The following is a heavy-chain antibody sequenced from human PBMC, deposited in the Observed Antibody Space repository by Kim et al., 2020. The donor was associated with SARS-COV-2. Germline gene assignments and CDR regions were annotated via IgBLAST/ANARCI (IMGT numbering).Heavy chain of an antibody. D-gene: IGHD3-10*01. CDR3: ARAPLVYATVLLWFRESPTGMDV. CDR1: GFTFSSYW. CDR2: IKQDGSEK. J-gene: IGHJ6*02. V-gene: IGHV3-7*04. Sequence: GGSLRLSCAASGFTFSSYWMSWVRQAPGKGLEWVANIKQDGSEKYYVDSVKGRFTISRDNAKNSLYLQMNSLRAEDTAVYYCARAPLVYATVLLWFRESPTGMDVWGQGTTVTVSS.